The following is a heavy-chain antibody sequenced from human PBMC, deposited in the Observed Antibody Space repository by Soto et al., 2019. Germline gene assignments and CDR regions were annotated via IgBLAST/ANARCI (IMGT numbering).Heavy chain of an antibody. CDR2: ISYDGSNK. CDR3: AKGWYNWKSDTIRGYYYYGIDV. J-gene: IGHJ6*02. Sequence: QVQLVESGGGVVQPGRSLRLSCAASGFTFSSYGMHGVRQAPGKGLEWVAGISYDGSNKYYADSVKGRFTISRDNSKNTLYLQMNSLRAEETAVYYCAKGWYNWKSDTIRGYYYYGIDVLGQGTAVTVSS. V-gene: IGHV3-30*18. CDR1: GFTFSSYG. D-gene: IGHD1-20*01.